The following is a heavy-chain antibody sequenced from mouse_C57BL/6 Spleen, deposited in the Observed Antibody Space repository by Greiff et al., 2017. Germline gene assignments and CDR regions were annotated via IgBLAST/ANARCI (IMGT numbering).Heavy chain of an antibody. CDR3: ARSDYSTEYYFDY. D-gene: IGHD2-12*01. CDR1: GYTFTSYW. Sequence: VKLMESGAELAKPGASVKLSCKASGYTFTSYWMHWVKQRPGQGLEWIGYINPSSGYTKYSQKFKDKATLTADKSSSTAYMQLSSLTYEDSAVYYCARSDYSTEYYFDYWGQGTTLTVSS. V-gene: IGHV1-7*01. CDR2: INPSSGYT. J-gene: IGHJ2*01.